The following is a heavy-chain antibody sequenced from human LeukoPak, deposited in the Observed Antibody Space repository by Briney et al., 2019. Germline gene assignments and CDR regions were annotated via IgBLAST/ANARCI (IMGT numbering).Heavy chain of an antibody. J-gene: IGHJ3*02. CDR2: IIPILGIA. CDR3: ARDPANGRPDAYDI. CDR1: GGTFSSYA. V-gene: IGHV1-69*04. Sequence: ASVKVSCKASGGTFSSYAISWVRQAPGQGLEWMGRIIPILGIANYAQKFQGRVTITADKSTSTAYMELSSLRSEDTAVYFCARDPANGRPDAYDIWGQGTMVTVSS. D-gene: IGHD1-26*01.